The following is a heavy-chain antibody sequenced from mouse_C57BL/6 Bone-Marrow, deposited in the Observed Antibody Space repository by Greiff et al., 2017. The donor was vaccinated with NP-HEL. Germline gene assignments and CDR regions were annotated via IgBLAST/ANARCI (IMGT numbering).Heavy chain of an antibody. V-gene: IGHV2-2*01. CDR3: ARANVFAY. Sequence: VHLVESGPGLVQPSQSLSITCTVSGFSLTSYGVHWVRQSPGKGLEWLGVIWSGGSTDYNAAFISRLSISKDNSKSQVFFKMNSLQADDTAIYYCARANVFAYWGQGTLVTVSA. J-gene: IGHJ3*01. CDR2: IWSGGST. D-gene: IGHD4-1*01. CDR1: GFSLTSYG.